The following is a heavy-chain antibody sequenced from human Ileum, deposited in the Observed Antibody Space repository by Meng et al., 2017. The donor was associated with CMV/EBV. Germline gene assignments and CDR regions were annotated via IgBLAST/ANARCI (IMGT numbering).Heavy chain of an antibody. J-gene: IGHJ4*02. Sequence: SQTLSLTCAISGDSVSNNIDTWNWIRQSPSRGLEWLGMTYYRSKWYSDYVVSVKSRITIIADTSKNQISLQMNSVTPEDTAVYYCARGRNRAFDSWGQGALVTVSS. CDR2: TYYRSKWYS. V-gene: IGHV6-1*01. CDR3: ARGRNRAFDS. CDR1: GDSVSNNIDT. D-gene: IGHD3-16*02.